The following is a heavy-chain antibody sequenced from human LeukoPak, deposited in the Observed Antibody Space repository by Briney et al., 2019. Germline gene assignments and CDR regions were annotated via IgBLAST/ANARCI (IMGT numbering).Heavy chain of an antibody. CDR1: GGSISRSSYY. J-gene: IGHJ4*02. Sequence: KASETLSLTCTVSGGSISRSSYYWGWIRQPPGKGLEWIGSIYYSGSTYYNPSLKSRVTISVDTSKNQFSLKLSSVTAADTAVYYCAREPGYSYGYHGYWGQGTLVTVSS. CDR2: IYYSGST. D-gene: IGHD5-18*01. CDR3: AREPGYSYGYHGY. V-gene: IGHV4-39*07.